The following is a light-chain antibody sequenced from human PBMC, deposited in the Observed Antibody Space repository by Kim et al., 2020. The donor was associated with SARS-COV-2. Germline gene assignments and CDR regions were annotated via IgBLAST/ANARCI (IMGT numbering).Light chain of an antibody. V-gene: IGKV1-5*03. CDR1: ENIGSW. CDR2: LAS. Sequence: IQMTQSPSTLSASVGDRVTITCRASENIGSWLAWYQQKPGRAPSLLIYLASTLESGVPSRFSGSGSGTEFSLSITSLQPDDFATYYCQHYSRFPYTFGQGTKLE. CDR3: QHYSRFPYT. J-gene: IGKJ2*01.